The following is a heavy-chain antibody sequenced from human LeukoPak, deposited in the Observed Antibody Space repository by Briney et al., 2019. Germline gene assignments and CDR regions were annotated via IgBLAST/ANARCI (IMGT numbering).Heavy chain of an antibody. CDR1: GGSISSYY. Sequence: PSETLSLTCTVSGGSISSYYWSWIRQPPGKGLEWIGYIYYSGSTNYNPSLKSRVTISVDTSKNQFSLKLSSVTAADTAVHYCARERWGNTVLSYYYMDVWGKGTTVTVSS. D-gene: IGHD3-16*01. CDR3: ARERWGNTVLSYYYMDV. J-gene: IGHJ6*03. V-gene: IGHV4-59*01. CDR2: IYYSGST.